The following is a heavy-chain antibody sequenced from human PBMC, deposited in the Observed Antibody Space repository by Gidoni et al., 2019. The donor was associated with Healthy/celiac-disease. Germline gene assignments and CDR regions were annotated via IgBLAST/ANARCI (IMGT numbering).Heavy chain of an antibody. J-gene: IGHJ4*02. CDR3: AKGSPGWELLLSMDY. Sequence: QVQLVESGGGVVQPGRSLRLSCAASGFTFSSYGMHWVRQAPGTGLEWVAVISYDGSNKYYADAVKGRFTISRDNSKNTLYLQMNSLRAEDTAVYYCAKGSPGWELLLSMDYWGQGTLVTVSS. CDR1: GFTFSSYG. V-gene: IGHV3-30*18. D-gene: IGHD1-26*01. CDR2: ISYDGSNK.